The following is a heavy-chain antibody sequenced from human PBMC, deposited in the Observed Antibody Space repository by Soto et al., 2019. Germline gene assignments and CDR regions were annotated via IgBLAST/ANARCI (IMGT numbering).Heavy chain of an antibody. J-gene: IGHJ5*02. CDR1: GGSISHYY. CDR3: ARDRSTYGGGGTGEVKENWFDP. Sequence: PSETLSLTCTVSGGSISHYYWSWIRQSPGKGLEWIGYAYYSGSTDYNPSLKSRVTMSVDTSKNQVSLKLNSVTTADTAVYYCARDRSTYGGGGTGEVKENWFDPWGPGTLVTGSS. V-gene: IGHV4-59*01. D-gene: IGHD2-8*01. CDR2: AYYSGST.